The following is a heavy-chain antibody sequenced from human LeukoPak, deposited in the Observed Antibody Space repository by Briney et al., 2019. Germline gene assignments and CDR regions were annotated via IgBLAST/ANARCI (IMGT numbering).Heavy chain of an antibody. J-gene: IGHJ5*02. CDR2: IYYSGST. D-gene: IGHD1-26*01. Sequence: SSETLSLTCTVSGGSISSSGYYWGWIRQPPGKGLEWIASIYYSGSTYYNPSLKSRVTISADTSKNQLSLKLSSLTAADTAVYYCARHEYSGGYYGLSWFDPWGQRTPVTVSS. V-gene: IGHV4-39*01. CDR1: GGSISSSGYY. CDR3: ARHEYSGGYYGLSWFDP.